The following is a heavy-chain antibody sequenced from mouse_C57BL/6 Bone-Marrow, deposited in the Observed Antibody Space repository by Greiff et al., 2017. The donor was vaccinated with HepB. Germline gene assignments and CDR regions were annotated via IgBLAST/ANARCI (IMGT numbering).Heavy chain of an antibody. V-gene: IGHV5-17*01. CDR1: GFTFSDYG. D-gene: IGHD1-1*01. CDR3: ARPGITTVVAPYFDY. Sequence: VESGGGLVKPGGSLKLSCAASGFTFSDYGMHWVRQAPEKGLEWVAYISSGSSTIYYADTVKGRFTISRDNAKNTLFLQMTSLRSEDTAMYYCARPGITTVVAPYFDYWGQGTTLTVSS. J-gene: IGHJ2*01. CDR2: ISSGSSTI.